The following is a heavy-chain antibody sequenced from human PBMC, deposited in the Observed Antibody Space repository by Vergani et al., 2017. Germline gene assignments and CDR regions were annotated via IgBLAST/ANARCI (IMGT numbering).Heavy chain of an antibody. CDR1: GFTFSSYS. D-gene: IGHD2-2*02. V-gene: IGHV3-21*04. Sequence: EVQLVESGGGLVKRGGSLRLSCAASGFTFSSYSMNWVRQAPGKGLEWVSSISSSSSYIHYSDSLKGRFTISRDNAKSSLYLQMNSLRAEDTAVYYCAKVATVSIMDIVVVPAAIREDPPDAFDIWGQGTMVTVSS. CDR2: ISSSSSYI. J-gene: IGHJ3*02. CDR3: AKVATVSIMDIVVVPAAIREDPPDAFDI.